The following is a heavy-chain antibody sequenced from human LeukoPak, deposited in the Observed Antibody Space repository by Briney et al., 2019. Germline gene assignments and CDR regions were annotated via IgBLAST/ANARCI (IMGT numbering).Heavy chain of an antibody. CDR3: ARDFGSELATYGDSDWFDP. J-gene: IGHJ5*02. CDR2: ISAYNGNT. V-gene: IGHV1-18*01. Sequence: ASVKVSCKASGYTFTSYGTSWVRQAPGQGLEWMGWISAYNGNTNYAQKLQGRVTMTTDTSTSTAYMELRSLRSDDTAVYYCARDFGSELATYGDSDWFDPWGQGTLVTVSS. CDR1: GYTFTSYG. D-gene: IGHD4-17*01.